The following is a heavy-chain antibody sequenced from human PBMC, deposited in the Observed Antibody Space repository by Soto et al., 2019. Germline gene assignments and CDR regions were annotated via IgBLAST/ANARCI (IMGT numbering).Heavy chain of an antibody. V-gene: IGHV4-34*01. CDR1: RASLSDNY. CDR3: ARGRGGFDG. J-gene: IGHJ5*02. CDR2: INHSANT. D-gene: IGHD2-15*01. Sequence: PSETLSLTCAVYRASLSDNYCNWLRQPPGKGLEWIGEINHSANTNYNPSLRSRVTISIDTSKNQLSLNLRSVSAADTAVYYCARGRGGFDGWGQGPPFTVSS.